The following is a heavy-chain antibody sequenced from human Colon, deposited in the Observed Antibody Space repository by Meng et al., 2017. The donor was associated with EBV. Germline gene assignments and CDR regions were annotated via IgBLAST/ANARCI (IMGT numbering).Heavy chain of an antibody. Sequence: QMRLQESGPGLVKPSGTLSLTCAVSGGSISSDIWWSWVRQPPGKGLEWIGEVYHRGDTNYNPSLKSRVDISVDKSKNQFYLSLFSVTAADTAVYYCARAEYYNWFDPWGQGTLVTVSS. CDR2: VYHRGDT. V-gene: IGHV4-4*02. CDR3: ARAEYYNWFDP. CDR1: GGSISSDIW. D-gene: IGHD1-14*01. J-gene: IGHJ5*02.